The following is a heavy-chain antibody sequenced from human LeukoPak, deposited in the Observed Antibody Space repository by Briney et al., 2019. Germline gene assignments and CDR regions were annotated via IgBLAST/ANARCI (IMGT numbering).Heavy chain of an antibody. J-gene: IGHJ4*02. CDR1: GFTVSSNY. CDR2: IYSGGST. D-gene: IGHD2-2*01. V-gene: IGHV3-66*01. Sequence: GGSLRLSCAASGFTVSSNYMSWVRQAPGKGLEWVSVIYSGGSTYYADSVKGRFTISRDNAKNSLYLQMNSLRAEDTAVYYCAREGLDGVVVPAAHDSYYFDYWGQGTLVTVSS. CDR3: AREGLDGVVVPAAHDSYYFDY.